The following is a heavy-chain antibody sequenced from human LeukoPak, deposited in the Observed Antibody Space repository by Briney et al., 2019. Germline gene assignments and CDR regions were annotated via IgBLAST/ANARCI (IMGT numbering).Heavy chain of an antibody. D-gene: IGHD3/OR15-3a*01. V-gene: IGHV4-59*01. CDR2: IYYSGST. J-gene: IGHJ4*02. CDR3: ARGLPGDWLLD. Sequence: SETLSLTCTVSGGSISSYYWSWIRQPPGKGLEWIGYIYYSGSTNYNPSLKSRVTISVDTSKNQFSLKLSSVTAADTAVYYCARGLPGDWLLDWGQGTLVTVSS. CDR1: GGSISSYY.